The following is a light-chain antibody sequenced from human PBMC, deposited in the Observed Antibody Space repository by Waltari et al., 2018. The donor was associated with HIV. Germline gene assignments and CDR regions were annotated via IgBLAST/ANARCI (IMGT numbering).Light chain of an antibody. CDR3: QSADASDTFLWV. CDR1: GLSKQY. J-gene: IGLJ3*02. Sequence: SYELTQTPSVSVSPGQTARITCSGDGLSKQYTYWFQHRPGQAPVLVIYKDSERPSGIPERYSGSSSGTTVTLTISGVQAEDEADYYCQSADASDTFLWVFGGGTKVTVL. CDR2: KDS. V-gene: IGLV3-25*03.